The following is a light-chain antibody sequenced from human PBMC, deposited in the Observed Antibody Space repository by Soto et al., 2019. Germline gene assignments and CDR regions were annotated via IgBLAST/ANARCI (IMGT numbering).Light chain of an antibody. J-gene: IGKJ3*01. Sequence: IQLTQFPSSLSASVGDRVTITCRASQGIRNYLAWYQQQPGKAPKLLIYGASTLQSGVPSRFRGSGSGTEFTLTISSLQPEDFATYYCQQLNVYSGAFGTGTKVDIK. CDR2: GAS. V-gene: IGKV1-9*01. CDR1: QGIRNY. CDR3: QQLNVYSGA.